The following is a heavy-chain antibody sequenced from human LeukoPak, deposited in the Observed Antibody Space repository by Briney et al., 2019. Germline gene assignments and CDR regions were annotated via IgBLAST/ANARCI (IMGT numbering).Heavy chain of an antibody. V-gene: IGHV1-69*04. D-gene: IGHD2-21*02. J-gene: IGHJ3*02. CDR2: IIPILGIA. Sequence: GASVKVSCKASGGTFSSYAISWVRQAPGQGLEWMGRIIPILGIANYAQKFQGRVTITADKSTSTAYMELSSLRSEDTAVYYCGREGGCGGDCYSNGAFDICGQARMVTVSS. CDR1: GGTFSSYA. CDR3: GREGGCGGDCYSNGAFDI.